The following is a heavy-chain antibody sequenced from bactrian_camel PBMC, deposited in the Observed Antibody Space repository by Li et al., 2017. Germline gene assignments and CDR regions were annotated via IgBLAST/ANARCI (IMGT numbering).Heavy chain of an antibody. CDR2: LHPSGGT. J-gene: IGHJ6*01. CDR3: SAHPPRGYCRWVPEDYAY. D-gene: IGHD2*01. V-gene: IGHV3S53*01. Sequence: HVQLVESGGGSVQAGESLTLSCVASGFVITNDCMGWFRQAPGEERDGVALLHPSGGTTYERSVKGRFTISADYAKNTLFLQLSSLKPKDTAMYYCSAHPPRGYCRWVPEDYAYWGQGTQVTVS. CDR1: GFVITNDC.